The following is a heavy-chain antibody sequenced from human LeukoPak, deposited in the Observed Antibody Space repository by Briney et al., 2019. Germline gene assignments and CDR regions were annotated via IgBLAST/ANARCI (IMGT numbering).Heavy chain of an antibody. CDR2: IYPGDSDT. V-gene: IGHV5-51*01. CDR1: GYSLTSYW. D-gene: IGHD3-22*01. J-gene: IGHJ4*02. Sequence: GESLKISLKGSGYSLTSYWIGWVRQMPGKGLEWVGIIYPGDSDTRYSPSFQGQVTISADKSISTAYLQWSSLKASDTAMYYCARRYSDSSGYNWFDYWGQGTLVTVSS. CDR3: ARRYSDSSGYNWFDY.